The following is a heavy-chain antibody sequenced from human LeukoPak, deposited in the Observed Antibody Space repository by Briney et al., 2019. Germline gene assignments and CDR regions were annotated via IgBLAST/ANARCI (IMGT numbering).Heavy chain of an antibody. CDR2: IYYSGST. Sequence: SQTLSLTCTVSGGSISSGGYYWSWIRQHPGKGLEWIGYIYYSGSTNYNPSLKSRVTISVDTSKNQFSLKLSSVTAADTAVYYCARVGGTNYYYYGMDVWGQGTTVTVSS. D-gene: IGHD1-26*01. V-gene: IGHV4-61*08. J-gene: IGHJ6*02. CDR1: GGSISSGGYY. CDR3: ARVGGTNYYYYGMDV.